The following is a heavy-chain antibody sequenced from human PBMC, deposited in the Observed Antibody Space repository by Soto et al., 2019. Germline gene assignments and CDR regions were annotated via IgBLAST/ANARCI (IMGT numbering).Heavy chain of an antibody. CDR3: AREGMDYGYYYGMDV. D-gene: IGHD4-17*01. J-gene: IGHJ6*02. CDR2: ISSSSSYI. CDR1: GFPFSSYS. Sequence: QRLSCAASGFPFSSYSMNWVRQAPGKGLEWVSSISSSSSYIYDADSVKGRFTISRDNAKNSLYLQMNSLRAEDTAVYYCAREGMDYGYYYGMDVWGQGTTVIVSS. V-gene: IGHV3-21*01.